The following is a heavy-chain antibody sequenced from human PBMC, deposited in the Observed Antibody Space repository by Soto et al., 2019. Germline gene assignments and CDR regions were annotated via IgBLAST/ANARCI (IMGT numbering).Heavy chain of an antibody. CDR1: GYTFTSYD. D-gene: IGHD3-3*01. CDR2: MNPNXXXX. CDR3: ARGGITAGGVLRFLEWLLYYFDY. J-gene: IGHJ4*02. Sequence: ASVKVSCKASGYTFTSYDINWVRQATGQGLEXXXXMNPNXXXXXXXXXXXXXXXXTRNTSISTAYMELSSLRSEDTAVYYCARGGITAGGVLRFLEWLLYYFDYWGQGTLVTV. V-gene: IGHV1-8*01.